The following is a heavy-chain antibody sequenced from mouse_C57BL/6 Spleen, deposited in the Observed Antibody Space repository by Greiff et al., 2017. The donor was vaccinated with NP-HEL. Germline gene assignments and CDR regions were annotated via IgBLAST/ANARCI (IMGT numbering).Heavy chain of an antibody. J-gene: IGHJ3*01. D-gene: IGHD1-1*01. CDR2: ISYDGSN. CDR3: ARDRHYGSSPWFAY. Sequence: LLESGPGLVKPSQSLSLTCSVTGYSITSGYYWNWIRQFPGNKLEWMGYISYDGSNIYNPSLKNRISITRDTSKNQFFLKLNSVTTEDTATYYCARDRHYGSSPWFAYWGQGTLVTVSA. CDR1: GYSITSGYY. V-gene: IGHV3-6*01.